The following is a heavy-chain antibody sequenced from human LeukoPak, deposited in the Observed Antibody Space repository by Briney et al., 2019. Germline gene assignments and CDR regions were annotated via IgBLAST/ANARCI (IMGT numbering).Heavy chain of an antibody. J-gene: IGHJ4*02. CDR2: IHYSGST. CDR1: GGSISSSSYY. D-gene: IGHD3-3*01. V-gene: IGHV4-39*07. CDR3: AREASYYDFLV. Sequence: SETLSLTCTVSGGSISSSSYYWGWIRQPPGKGLEWIGSIHYSGSTYYNPSLKSRVTISVDTSKNQFSLKLSSVTAADTAVYYCAREASYYDFLVWGQGTLVTVSS.